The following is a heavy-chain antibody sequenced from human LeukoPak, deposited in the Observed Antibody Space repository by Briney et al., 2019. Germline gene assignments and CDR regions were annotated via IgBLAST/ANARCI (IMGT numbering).Heavy chain of an antibody. V-gene: IGHV3-33*01. CDR1: GFTFSNYG. D-gene: IGHD6-6*01. CDR2: IWYDGSND. CDR3: ARDVYRSSYYFDY. J-gene: IGHJ4*02. Sequence: GGSLRLSCAASGFTFSNYGMHWVRQAPGKLLEWVAVIWYDGSNDLYADSVKGRFTISRDNSNSTLYLQVNSLRAEDTAVYYCARDVYRSSYYFDYWGQGTLVTVTS.